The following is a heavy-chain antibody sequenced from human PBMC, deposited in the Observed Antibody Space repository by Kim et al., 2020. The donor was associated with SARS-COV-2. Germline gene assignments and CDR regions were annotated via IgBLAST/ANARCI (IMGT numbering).Heavy chain of an antibody. CDR1: GGSISSYY. J-gene: IGHJ4*02. CDR2: IYYSGST. CDR3: ARSSGWYPSRFDY. D-gene: IGHD6-19*01. Sequence: SETLSLTCTVSGGSISSYYWSWIRQPPGKGLEWIGYIYYSGSTNYNPSLKSRVTISVDTSKNQFSLKLSSVTAADTAVYYCARSSGWYPSRFDYWGQGTLVTVSS. V-gene: IGHV4-59*13.